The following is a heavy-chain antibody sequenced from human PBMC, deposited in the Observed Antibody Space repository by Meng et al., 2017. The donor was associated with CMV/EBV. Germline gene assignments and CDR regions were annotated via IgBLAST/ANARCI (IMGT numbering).Heavy chain of an antibody. J-gene: IGHJ4*02. D-gene: IGHD3-3*01. CDR2: ISGSGGST. Sequence: GESLMTSCAASGSTFSSYAMSWVRQAPGKGLEWVSAISGSGGSTYYADSVKGRFTISRENSKNTLYLQMNSLRAEDTAVYYCSRDRGYYDFWSGYPPYFDYWGQGTLVTVSS. V-gene: IGHV3-23*01. CDR1: GSTFSSYA. CDR3: SRDRGYYDFWSGYPPYFDY.